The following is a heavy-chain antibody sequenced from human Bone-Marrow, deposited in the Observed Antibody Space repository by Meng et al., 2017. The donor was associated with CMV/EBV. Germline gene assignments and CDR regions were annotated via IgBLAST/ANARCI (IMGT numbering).Heavy chain of an antibody. Sequence: ASVKVSCKASGYTFTSYGISWVRQAPGQGLEWMGWISAYNGNTTYAQKLQGRVTMTTDTSTSTAYMELRSLRSDDTAVYYSPRVYGNYYFDYWGQGTLVTVSS. J-gene: IGHJ4*02. CDR2: ISAYNGNT. CDR1: GYTFTSYG. CDR3: PRVYGNYYFDY. V-gene: IGHV1-18*01. D-gene: IGHD2-8*01.